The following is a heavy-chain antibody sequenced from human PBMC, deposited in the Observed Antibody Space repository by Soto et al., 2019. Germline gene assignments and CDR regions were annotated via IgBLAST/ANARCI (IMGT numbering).Heavy chain of an antibody. J-gene: IGHJ6*03. CDR3: ARGHLAVVPVASWFYYMDV. D-gene: IGHD2-2*01. CDR1: GYTFTSYD. Sequence: ASVKVSCRASGYTFTSYDINWVRQATGQRLEWMGWINAGNGNTRFSQKLQGRVTITRDTSARTVYMELSSLRSEDTAVYYCARGHLAVVPVASWFYYMDVWGKGTTVTVSS. CDR2: INAGNGNT. V-gene: IGHV1-3*01.